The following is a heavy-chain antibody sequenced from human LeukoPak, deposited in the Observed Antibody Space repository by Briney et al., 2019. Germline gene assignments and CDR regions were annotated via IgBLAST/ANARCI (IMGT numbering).Heavy chain of an antibody. V-gene: IGHV3-7*04. D-gene: IGHD4-23*01. J-gene: IGHJ4*02. Sequence: GGSLRLSCAVSGLTFSNYWMSWVRQAPGKGMEWVANIRQDGSEKYYVDSVKGRFTISRDDAKNSLYLQMNSLRAEDTAVYHCARNYGGNSADWGQGTLVTVSS. CDR3: ARNYGGNSAD. CDR1: GLTFSNYW. CDR2: IRQDGSEK.